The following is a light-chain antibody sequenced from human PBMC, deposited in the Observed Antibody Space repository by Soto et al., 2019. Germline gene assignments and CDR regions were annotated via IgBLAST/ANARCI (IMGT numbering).Light chain of an antibody. V-gene: IGKV1-33*01. CDR3: QQYDSLAQCT. CDR1: QDINNY. J-gene: IGKJ4*01. Sequence: DIQMTQSPSSLSASVGDRVTITCQASQDINNYLNWYQQKPGKAPKLLIYGASNLETGVPSRFSGSGYGTHFTITITSLQPEEFATYYCQQYDSLAQCTFGGGTKGEIE. CDR2: GAS.